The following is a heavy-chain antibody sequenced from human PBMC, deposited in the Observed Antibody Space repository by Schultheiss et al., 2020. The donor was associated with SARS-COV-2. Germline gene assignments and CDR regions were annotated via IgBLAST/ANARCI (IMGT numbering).Heavy chain of an antibody. CDR2: IWYDGSNK. Sequence: GESLKISCAASGFTFSSYGMHWVRQAPGKGLEWVAVIWYDGSNKYYADSVKGRFTISRDNSKNTQYLQMNSLRADDTAVYYCAQAKYSSSWYGNYYYYGMDVWGQGTTVTVSS. CDR1: GFTFSSYG. D-gene: IGHD6-13*01. J-gene: IGHJ6*02. CDR3: AQAKYSSSWYGNYYYYGMDV. V-gene: IGHV3-30*02.